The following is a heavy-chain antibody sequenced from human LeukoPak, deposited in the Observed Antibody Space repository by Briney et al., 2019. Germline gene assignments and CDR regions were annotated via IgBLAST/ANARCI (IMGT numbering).Heavy chain of an antibody. J-gene: IGHJ4*02. CDR1: GFTFSDYY. V-gene: IGHV3-72*01. Sequence: GESLRLSCAAPGFTFSDYYVDWVRQAPGKGLEWIGRSKNRAQNYITQYAAFVQGRFTISRDDSKNSLYLQINTLKTEDTAVYYCARDDGGQGDYWGQGTLVTVSS. CDR2: SKNRAQNYIT. D-gene: IGHD2-15*01. CDR3: ARDDGGQGDY.